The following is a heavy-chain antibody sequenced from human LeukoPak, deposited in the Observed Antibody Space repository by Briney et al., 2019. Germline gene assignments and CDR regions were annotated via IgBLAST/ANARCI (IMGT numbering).Heavy chain of an antibody. CDR3: ARVSLSNSSSFERYRYYFDY. V-gene: IGHV4-38-2*02. J-gene: IGHJ4*02. CDR2: INHSGST. CDR1: GYSISSGYY. Sequence: SETLSLTCTVSGYSISSGYYWSWIRQPPGKGLEWIGEINHSGSTNYNPSLKSRVTISVDTSKNQFSLKLSSVTAADTAVYYCARVSLSNSSSFERYRYYFDYWGQGTLVTVSS. D-gene: IGHD6-13*01.